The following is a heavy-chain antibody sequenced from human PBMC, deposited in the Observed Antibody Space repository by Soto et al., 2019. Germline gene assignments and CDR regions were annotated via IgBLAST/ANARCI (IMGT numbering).Heavy chain of an antibody. CDR1: GFTFSSYA. CDR2: ISGSGGST. D-gene: IGHD3-3*01. J-gene: IGHJ3*02. CDR3: AKTNRRITIFGVVPPHDAFDI. Sequence: HPGGSLRLSCAASGFTFSSYAMSWVRQAPGKGLEWVSAISGSGGSTYYADSVKGRFTISRDNSKNTLYLQMNSLRAEDTAVYYCAKTNRRITIFGVVPPHDAFDIWGQGTMVTVSS. V-gene: IGHV3-23*01.